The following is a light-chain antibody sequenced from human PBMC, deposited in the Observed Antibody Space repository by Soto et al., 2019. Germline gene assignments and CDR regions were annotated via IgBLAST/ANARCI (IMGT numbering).Light chain of an antibody. V-gene: IGKV3-20*01. CDR3: QQYGGSPYT. CDR1: QSVRSNY. CDR2: GAS. J-gene: IGKJ2*01. Sequence: EIVLTQSPGTLSLSPGERATLSCRASQSVRSNYLAWYQQKPDQAPRLLIYGASSRATGIPDRFSGTGTGTDFALSISRLEPEDCTVYYCQQYGGSPYTFGQGTKLEI.